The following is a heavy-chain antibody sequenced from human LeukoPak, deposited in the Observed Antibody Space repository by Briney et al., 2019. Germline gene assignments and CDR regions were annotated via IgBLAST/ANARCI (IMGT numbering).Heavy chain of an antibody. CDR1: GFTISDHY. V-gene: IGHV3-72*01. D-gene: IGHD3-16*01. CDR2: IRNKANSYTT. J-gene: IGHJ4*02. CDR3: AQSGSYAAFDY. Sequence: PGGSLRLSCAASGFTISDHYMDWVRQAAGKGLEWVGRIRNKANSYTTEYAASVKGRFTISRDDSKNSLYLQMNSLKTEDTAVYYCAQSGSYAAFDYWGQGTLATVSS.